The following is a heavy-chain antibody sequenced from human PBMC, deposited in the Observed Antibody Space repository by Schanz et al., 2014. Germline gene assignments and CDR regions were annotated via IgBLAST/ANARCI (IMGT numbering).Heavy chain of an antibody. CDR3: ARKTDSSGPGDY. Sequence: EVQLVESGGGLVQPGGSLRLSCAASGFSVSSNFMTWVRQAPGKGLEWVSLIYSGGDTNYAGSVKGRFTISRDGSKNTLYLQMNSLRAEDTAVYYCARKTDSSGPGDYWGQGTLVTVSS. V-gene: IGHV3-66*01. CDR1: GFSVSSNF. D-gene: IGHD6-19*01. CDR2: IYSGGDT. J-gene: IGHJ4*02.